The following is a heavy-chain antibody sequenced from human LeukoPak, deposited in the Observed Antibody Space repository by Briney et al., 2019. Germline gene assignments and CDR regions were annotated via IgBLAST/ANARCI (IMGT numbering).Heavy chain of an antibody. Sequence: GESLKISCGYSFTSYWIGWVRQMPGKGLEWMGIIYPGDSDTRYSPSLQGQVTISADKSISTAYLQWSSLKASDTAMYYCAREYGDENDDAFDIWGQGTMATVSS. J-gene: IGHJ3*02. CDR3: AREYGDENDDAFDI. D-gene: IGHD4-17*01. CDR1: YSFTSYW. V-gene: IGHV5-51*01. CDR2: IYPGDSDT.